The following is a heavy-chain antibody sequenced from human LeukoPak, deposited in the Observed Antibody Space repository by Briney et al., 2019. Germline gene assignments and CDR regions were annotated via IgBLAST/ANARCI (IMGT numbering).Heavy chain of an antibody. CDR1: GGSVSSGDYY. D-gene: IGHD6-19*01. Sequence: PSETLSLTCTVSGGSVSSGDYYWSWIRHHPGKGLEWIGYIYYSGSTYYNPSLKSRVTISVDTSKNQFSLELSSVTAADTAVYYCARGVRFITVAGGTREFDYWGQGTLVTVSS. CDR2: IYYSGST. V-gene: IGHV4-31*03. J-gene: IGHJ4*02. CDR3: ARGVRFITVAGGTREFDY.